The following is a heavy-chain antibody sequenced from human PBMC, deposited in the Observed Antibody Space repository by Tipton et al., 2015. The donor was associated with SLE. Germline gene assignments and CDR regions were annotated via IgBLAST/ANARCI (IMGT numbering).Heavy chain of an antibody. CDR3: AKAPIQHHYYYAMDV. CDR1: GFTFSSYA. D-gene: IGHD2-2*01. Sequence: SLRLSCAASGFTFSSYAMHWVRQAPGKGLEWVSSISSSSSYIYYVDSVKGRFTISRDNAKNSLYLQMNSLGAEDTGVFYCAKAPIQHHYYYAMDVWGPGTTVTVSS. J-gene: IGHJ6*02. CDR2: ISSSSSYI. V-gene: IGHV3-21*01.